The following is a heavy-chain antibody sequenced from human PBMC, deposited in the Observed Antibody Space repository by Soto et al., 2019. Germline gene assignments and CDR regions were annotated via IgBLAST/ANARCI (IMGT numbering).Heavy chain of an antibody. V-gene: IGHV4-34*01. CDR1: GGSFSGYY. CDR3: ARGLRIQLWLPYYYVMDV. D-gene: IGHD5-18*01. CDR2: INHSGST. Sequence: SETLSLTCAVYGGSFSGYYWSWIRQPPGKGLEWIGEINHSGSTNYNPSLKSRVTISVDTSKNQFSLKLSSVTAADTAVYYCARGLRIQLWLPYYYVMDVWGQGTTVTVSS. J-gene: IGHJ6*02.